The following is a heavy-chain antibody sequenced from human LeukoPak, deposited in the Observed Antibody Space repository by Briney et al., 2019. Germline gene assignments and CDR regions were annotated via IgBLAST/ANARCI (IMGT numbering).Heavy chain of an antibody. CDR1: GFTFSSYA. V-gene: IGHV3-23*01. CDR2: ISGSGGST. CDR3: AKYVHGGYYYYYMEV. D-gene: IGHD3-10*01. Sequence: GGSLRLSCAASGFTFSSYAMSWVRQAPGKGLEWVSAISGSGGSTYYADSVKGRFTISRDNSKNTLYLQMNSLRAEDTAVYYCAKYVHGGYYYYYMEVWGKGTTVTVSS. J-gene: IGHJ6*03.